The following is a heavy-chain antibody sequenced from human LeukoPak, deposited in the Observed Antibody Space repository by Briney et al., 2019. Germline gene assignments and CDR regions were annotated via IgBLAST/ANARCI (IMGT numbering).Heavy chain of an antibody. Sequence: AGGSLRLSCAASGFTLSSYAMSWVRQAPGKGLEWVSAISGSGGSTYYADSVKGRFTISRDNSKTTLYLQMNSLRAEDTAVYYCAKCQKRCGGDFDYWGQGTLDTVSS. CDR3: AKCQKRCGGDFDY. CDR1: GFTLSSYA. J-gene: IGHJ4*02. V-gene: IGHV3-23*01. D-gene: IGHD2-21*01. CDR2: ISGSGGST.